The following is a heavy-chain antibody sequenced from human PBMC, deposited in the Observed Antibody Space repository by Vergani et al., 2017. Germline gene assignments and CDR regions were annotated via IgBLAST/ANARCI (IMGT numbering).Heavy chain of an antibody. Sequence: QVQLVESGGGLVKPGGSLRLSCAASGFTFSDYYMSWIRQAPGKGLEWVSYISRSSSTIYYADSVKGRFTISRDNAKNTLYLQMNSLRAEDTAVYYCAKARKTMATILFDYWGQGTLVTVSS. CDR1: GFTFSDYY. V-gene: IGHV3-11*01. D-gene: IGHD5-24*01. J-gene: IGHJ4*02. CDR2: ISRSSSTI. CDR3: AKARKTMATILFDY.